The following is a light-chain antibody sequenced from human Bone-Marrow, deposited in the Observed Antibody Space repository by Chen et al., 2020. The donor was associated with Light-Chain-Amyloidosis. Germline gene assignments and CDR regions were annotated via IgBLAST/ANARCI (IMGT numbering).Light chain of an antibody. CDR1: NIGSTS. J-gene: IGLJ3*02. V-gene: IGLV3-21*02. CDR2: EDS. CDR3: QVWDRSSDRPV. Sequence: SYVLTQPSSVSVAPGQTATIACGGNNIGSTSVHWYQQTPGQAPLLGVYEDSDRPSGIPERLSGSNSGNTATLTISRVEAGDEADYYCQVWDRSSDRPVFGGGTKLTVL.